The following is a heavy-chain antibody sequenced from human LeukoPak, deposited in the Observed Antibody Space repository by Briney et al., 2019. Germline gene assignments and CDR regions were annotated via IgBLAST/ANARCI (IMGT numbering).Heavy chain of an antibody. Sequence: SETLSLTCTVSGGSISSYYWSWIRQPPGKGLEWIGYICYSGSTNYNPSLKSRVTISVDTSKNQFSLKLSSVTAADTAVYYCARQGYYDFWSGYYTYYYYYYMDVWGKGTTVTVSS. CDR3: ARQGYYDFWSGYYTYYYYYYMDV. D-gene: IGHD3-3*01. CDR1: GGSISSYY. CDR2: ICYSGST. J-gene: IGHJ6*03. V-gene: IGHV4-59*08.